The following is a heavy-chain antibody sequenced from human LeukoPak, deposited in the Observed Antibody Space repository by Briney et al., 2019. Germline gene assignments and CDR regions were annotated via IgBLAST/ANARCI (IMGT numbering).Heavy chain of an antibody. D-gene: IGHD3-9*01. CDR2: ISSSGSTI. CDR1: GFTFSSYE. Sequence: QSGGSLRLSCAASGFTFSSYEMNWVRQAPGKGLEWVSYISSSGSTIYYADSVKGRFTISRGNAKNSLYLQMNSLRAEDTAVYYCARDSYDILTGYYNYYYGMDVWGKGTTVTVSS. V-gene: IGHV3-48*03. J-gene: IGHJ6*04. CDR3: ARDSYDILTGYYNYYYGMDV.